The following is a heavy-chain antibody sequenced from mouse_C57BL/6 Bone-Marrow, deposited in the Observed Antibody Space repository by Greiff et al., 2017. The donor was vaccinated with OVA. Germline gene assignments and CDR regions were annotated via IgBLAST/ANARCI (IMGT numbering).Heavy chain of an antibody. CDR3: AKYDYDVDY. J-gene: IGHJ2*01. Sequence: QVQLQQPGAELVKPGASVKLSCKASGYTFTSYWMQWVKQRPGQGLEWIGEIDPSDSYTTYNQKFKGKATLTVDTSSSTAYMQLSSLASEDSAVYDCAKYDYDVDYWGQGTTLTVSS. V-gene: IGHV1-50*01. D-gene: IGHD2-4*01. CDR1: GYTFTSYW. CDR2: IDPSDSYT.